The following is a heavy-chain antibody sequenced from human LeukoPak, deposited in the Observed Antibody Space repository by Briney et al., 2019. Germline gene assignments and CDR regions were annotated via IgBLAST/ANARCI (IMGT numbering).Heavy chain of an antibody. CDR2: IWYDGTDT. J-gene: IGHJ4*01. Sequence: GKSQRLSCVASGFTFSRFNMHWVRQAPGKGLEWVALIWYDGTDTYYADSMMGRFTISRDDSKNTVYLQMNSLRAEDTAFYYCARGFLDFDFWGHGTLVTVSS. V-gene: IGHV3-33*01. CDR3: ARGFLDFDF. D-gene: IGHD3-3*01. CDR1: GFTFSRFN.